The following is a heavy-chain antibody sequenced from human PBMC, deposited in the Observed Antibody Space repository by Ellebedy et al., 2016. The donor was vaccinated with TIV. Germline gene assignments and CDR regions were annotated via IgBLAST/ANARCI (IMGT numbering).Heavy chain of an antibody. CDR2: IYSSGST. CDR3: ARDDPSGWLDP. Sequence: MPSETLSLTCTVSGGSVSSARYHWSWIRQPPGKALEWVGYIYSSGSTNYNPSLKSRVTISINTSKNQFSLRLTSVTAADTAVYYCARDDPSGWLDPWGQGTLVTVSS. J-gene: IGHJ5*02. D-gene: IGHD3-10*01. V-gene: IGHV4-61*01. CDR1: GGSVSSARYH.